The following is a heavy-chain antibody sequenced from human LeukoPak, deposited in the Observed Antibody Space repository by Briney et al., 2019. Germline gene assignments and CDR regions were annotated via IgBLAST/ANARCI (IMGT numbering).Heavy chain of an antibody. CDR2: IKAGNGDT. CDR1: GYTFTSYD. D-gene: IGHD6-19*01. Sequence: ASVKVSCKGSGYTFTSYDIHRVRQAPGQRLEWMGWIKAGNGDTKYSQKFQGRVTITRDTSASTAYMELSSLRSEDTAVYYCARSSPASFRPYSIGWDINAFDIWGQGTMVTVSS. V-gene: IGHV1-3*01. CDR3: ARSSPASFRPYSIGWDINAFDI. J-gene: IGHJ3*02.